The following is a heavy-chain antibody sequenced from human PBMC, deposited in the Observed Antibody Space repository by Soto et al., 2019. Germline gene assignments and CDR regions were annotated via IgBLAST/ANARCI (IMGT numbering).Heavy chain of an antibody. J-gene: IGHJ6*02. D-gene: IGHD3-10*01. V-gene: IGHV3-30*18. CDR1: GFTFSSYG. CDR3: AKVTGPWFGEYEDGMDV. CDR2: ISYDGSNK. Sequence: GGSLRLSCAASGFTFSSYGMHWVRQAPGKGLEWVAVISYDGSNKYYADSVKGRFTISRDNSKNTLYLQMNSLRAEDTAVYYCAKVTGPWFGEYEDGMDVWGQGTTVTVSS.